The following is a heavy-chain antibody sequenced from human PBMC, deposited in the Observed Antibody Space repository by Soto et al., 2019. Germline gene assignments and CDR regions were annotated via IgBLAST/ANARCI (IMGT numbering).Heavy chain of an antibody. Sequence: AGGSLRLSCAASRFTFSNYYMSWIRQAPAKGLEWVSSISRGGDTSYYVDSVKGRFIISRDNAKNSLFLQMSGLRAEDTAVYYCARVQYGSTGYYYYMDVWGKGTTVTVSS. J-gene: IGHJ6*03. V-gene: IGHV3-11*01. D-gene: IGHD3-10*01. CDR2: ISRGGDTS. CDR3: ARVQYGSTGYYYYMDV. CDR1: RFTFSNYY.